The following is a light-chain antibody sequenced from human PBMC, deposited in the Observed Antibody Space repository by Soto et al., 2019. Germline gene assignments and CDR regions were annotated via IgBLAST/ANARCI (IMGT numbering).Light chain of an antibody. V-gene: IGKV3D-20*02. CDR1: QTVSSSY. J-gene: IGKJ5*01. Sequence: EIALTQSPGTLSLSPWERASVSCSSSQTVSSSYLARYQQKPGQAPRLLIYGASTRATTFPPRFSGSGSGTDFTLTISSLQSEDFAVYYCQQRSDWLPITFGQGTRLENK. CDR3: QQRSDWLPIT. CDR2: GAS.